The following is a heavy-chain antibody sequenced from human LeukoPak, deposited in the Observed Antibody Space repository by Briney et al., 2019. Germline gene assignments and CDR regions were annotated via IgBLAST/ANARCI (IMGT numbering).Heavy chain of an antibody. CDR3: ARDLGYCSGGSCNYGMDV. D-gene: IGHD2-15*01. V-gene: IGHV4-34*01. Sequence: SETLSLTCAVYGGSFSGYYWSWIRQPPGKGLEWIGEINHSGSTNYNPPLKSRVTISVDTSKNQFSLKLSSVTAADTAVYYCARDLGYCSGGSCNYGMDVWGQGTTVTVSS. CDR1: GGSFSGYY. J-gene: IGHJ6*02. CDR2: INHSGST.